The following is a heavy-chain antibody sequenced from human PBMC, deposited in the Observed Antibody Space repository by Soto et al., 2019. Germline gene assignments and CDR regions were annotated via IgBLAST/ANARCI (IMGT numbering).Heavy chain of an antibody. J-gene: IGHJ4*02. D-gene: IGHD3-3*01. CDR3: ARGPYDFWSGYPYYFDY. V-gene: IGHV4-4*02. CDR1: GGSISSSNW. CDR2: IYHSGST. Sequence: QVQLQESGPGLVKPSGTLSLTCAVSGGSISSSNWWSWVRQPPGKGLEGIGEIYHSGSTNYNPSLKSRVTISVDKSKNQFSLKLSSVTAADTAVYYCARGPYDFWSGYPYYFDYWGQGTLVTVSS.